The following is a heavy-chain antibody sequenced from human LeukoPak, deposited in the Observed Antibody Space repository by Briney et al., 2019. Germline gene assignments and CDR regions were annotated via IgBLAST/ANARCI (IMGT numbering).Heavy chain of an antibody. CDR2: ISAYNGNT. CDR3: ARDAGGHYGMDV. J-gene: IGHJ6*02. V-gene: IGHV1-18*01. CDR1: GYTFTNYG. Sequence: ASVTVSSKASGYTFTNYGISWVRQAPGQGLEWMGWISAYNGNTIYAQKLQGRVTMTTDTSTTTGYMELRSLRSDDTAVYYCARDAGGHYGMDVWGQGTTVTVSS.